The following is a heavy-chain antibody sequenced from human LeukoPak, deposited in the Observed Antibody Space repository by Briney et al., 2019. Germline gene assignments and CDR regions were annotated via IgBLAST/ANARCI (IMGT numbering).Heavy chain of an antibody. Sequence: SETLSLTCTVSGGSISSYYWSWIRQPPGKGLEWIGYIYYSGSTNYNPSLKSRVTISVDTSKNQFSLKLSSVTAADTAVYYCARLGSNSGSYYRGRGFDYWGQGTLVTVSS. D-gene: IGHD3-10*01. CDR3: ARLGSNSGSYYRGRGFDY. J-gene: IGHJ4*02. V-gene: IGHV4-59*12. CDR2: IYYSGST. CDR1: GGSISSYY.